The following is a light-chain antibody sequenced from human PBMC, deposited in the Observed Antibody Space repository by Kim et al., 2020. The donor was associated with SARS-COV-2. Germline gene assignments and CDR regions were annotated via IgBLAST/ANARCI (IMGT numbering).Light chain of an antibody. CDR1: SLRSYY. CDR3: NSRDSSGTWV. J-gene: IGLJ3*02. CDR2: GKN. Sequence: SSELTQDPAVSVALGQTVRITCQADSLRSYYASWYQQKPGQAPVLVIYGKNNRPSGIPDRFSGSSSGNTASLTITGAQAEDEADYYCNSRDSSGTWVFGGGTQLTVL. V-gene: IGLV3-19*01.